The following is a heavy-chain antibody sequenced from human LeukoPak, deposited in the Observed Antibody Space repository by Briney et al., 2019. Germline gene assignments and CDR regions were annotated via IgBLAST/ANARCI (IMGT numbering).Heavy chain of an antibody. V-gene: IGHV4-39*01. D-gene: IGHD4-17*01. J-gene: IGHJ3*01. CDR2: IYYSGST. CDR3: ARTYGDYDDAFDV. CDR1: GGSISSSTYC. Sequence: SETLSLTCTVSGGSISSSTYCWGWIRQPPGKGLEWIGSIYYSGSTYNNPSLKSRVTIFVDTSKNQLSLKLSSVTATDTAVYYCARTYGDYDDAFDVWGQGTMVTVSS.